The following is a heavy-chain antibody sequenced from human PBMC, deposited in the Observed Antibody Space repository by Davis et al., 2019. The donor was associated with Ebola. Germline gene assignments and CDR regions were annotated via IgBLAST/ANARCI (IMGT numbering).Heavy chain of an antibody. CDR2: ISSSGSTI. CDR3: ARDHWENWFDP. V-gene: IGHV3-11*04. Sequence: GESLKISCAASGFTFSDYYMSWIRQAPGKGLEWVSYISSSGSTIYYADSVKGRFTISRDNAKNSLYLQMNSLRAEDTAVYYCARDHWENWFDPWGQGTLVTVSS. D-gene: IGHD1-26*01. J-gene: IGHJ5*02. CDR1: GFTFSDYY.